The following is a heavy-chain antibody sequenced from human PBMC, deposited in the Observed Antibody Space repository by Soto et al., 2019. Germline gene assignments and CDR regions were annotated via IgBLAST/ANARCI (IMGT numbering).Heavy chain of an antibody. J-gene: IGHJ4*02. CDR2: MNPNSGNT. V-gene: IGHV1-8*01. D-gene: IGHD6-19*01. CDR3: ARGRGHSSGWYGDY. Sequence: QVQLVQSGAEVKKPGASVKVSCKASGYTFTSYDINWVRQATGQGLEWMGWMNPNSGNTGDAQKFQGRVTMTSNTSIRTAYMELSSLRSEDTAVYYCARGRGHSSGWYGDYWGQGTLVTVSS. CDR1: GYTFTSYD.